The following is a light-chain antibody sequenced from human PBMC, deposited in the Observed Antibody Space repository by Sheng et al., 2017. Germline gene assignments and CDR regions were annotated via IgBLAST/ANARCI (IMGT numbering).Light chain of an antibody. CDR2: DAS. V-gene: IGKV3-11*01. J-gene: IGKJ4*01. CDR1: QSLSHY. CDR3: QQRSNWPLT. Sequence: VLTQSPATLSLSPGERATLSCRASQSLSHYLAWYQQKPGQAPRLLIYDASNRATDIPARFSGSGSGTDFTLTISSLEPDDFAVYYCQQRSNWPLTFGGGTKVVIK.